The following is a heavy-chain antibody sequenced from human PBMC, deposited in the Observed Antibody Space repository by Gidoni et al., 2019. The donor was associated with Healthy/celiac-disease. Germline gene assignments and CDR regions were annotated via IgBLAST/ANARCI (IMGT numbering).Heavy chain of an antibody. CDR3: AKDGGRGGGNSWYFDL. D-gene: IGHD2-21*02. CDR2: ISGSGGST. CDR1: GFTFSSYA. J-gene: IGHJ2*01. V-gene: IGHV3-23*01. Sequence: EVQLLEYGGGLVQPGGSLRRSCAASGFTFSSYAMSWVRQAPGKGLEWVSAISGSGGSTYYADSVKGRFTISRDNSKNTLYLQMNSLRAEDTAVYYCAKDGGRGGGNSWYFDLWGRGTLVTVSS.